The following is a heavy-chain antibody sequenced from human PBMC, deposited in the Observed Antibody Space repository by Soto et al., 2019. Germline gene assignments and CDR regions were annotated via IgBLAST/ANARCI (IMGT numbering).Heavy chain of an antibody. Sequence: SETLSLTCTVSGGSISSSSYYWGWIRQPPGKGLEWIGSIYYSGSTYYNPSLKSRVTISVDTSKNQFSLKLSSVTAADTAVYYCARVCRSSKREGGNYFDYWGQGTLVTVSS. CDR2: IYYSGST. CDR3: ARVCRSSKREGGNYFDY. J-gene: IGHJ4*02. CDR1: GGSISSSSYY. D-gene: IGHD6-13*01. V-gene: IGHV4-39*01.